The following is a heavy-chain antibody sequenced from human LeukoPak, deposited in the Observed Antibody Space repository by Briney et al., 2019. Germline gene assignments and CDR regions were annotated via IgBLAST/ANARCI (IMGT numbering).Heavy chain of an antibody. D-gene: IGHD2-15*01. CDR2: MSYDGSNK. CDR1: GFTFSSYD. J-gene: IGHJ4*02. V-gene: IGHV3-30*01. Sequence: GGSLRLSCAASGFTFSSYDMHWVRQAPGKGLEWVAVMSYDGSNKYYADSVKGRFTISRDNSKNTLYLQMNSLRAEDTAVYYCARVGRVYCSVGSCYDDYWGQGTLVTVSS. CDR3: ARVGRVYCSVGSCYDDY.